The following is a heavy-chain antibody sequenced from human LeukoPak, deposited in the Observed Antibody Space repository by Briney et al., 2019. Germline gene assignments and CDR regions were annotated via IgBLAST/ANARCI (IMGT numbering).Heavy chain of an antibody. V-gene: IGHV4-31*03. CDR3: ARGPITVFGVVTPRFDP. Sequence: PSETLSLTCTVSGGSISSGGYYWSWIRQHPGKGLEWIGYIYYSGSTYCNPSLKSRVTISVDTSKNQFSLKLSSVTAADTAVYYCARGPITVFGVVTPRFDPWGQGTLVTVSS. D-gene: IGHD3-3*01. CDR1: GGSISSGGYY. J-gene: IGHJ5*02. CDR2: IYYSGST.